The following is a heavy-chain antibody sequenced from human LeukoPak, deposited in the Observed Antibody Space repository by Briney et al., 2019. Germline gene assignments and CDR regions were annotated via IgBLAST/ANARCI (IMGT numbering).Heavy chain of an antibody. CDR1: GYTFTSYG. J-gene: IGHJ5*02. CDR3: ARDWYCSGGSCYDCFDP. V-gene: IGHV1-18*04. D-gene: IGHD2-15*01. CDR2: ISGHNGDT. Sequence: ASVKVSCKASGYTFTSYGISWVRQAPGQGLEWMGWISGHNGDTNYAQNSQGRVTMTTDTSTSTAYMELWSLRSDDTAMYYCARDWYCSGGSCYDCFDPWGQGTLVTVSS.